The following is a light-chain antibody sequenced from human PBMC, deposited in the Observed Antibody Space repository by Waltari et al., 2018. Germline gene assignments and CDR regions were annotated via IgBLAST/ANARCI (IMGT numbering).Light chain of an antibody. J-gene: IGLJ2*01. V-gene: IGLV2-23*02. CDR3: CSYAGSPTFVI. CDR1: SSAVGGYNL. Sequence: QSALTQPASVSGSPGQSITLSSTGTSSAVGGYNLVSWYQQRPGKAPRLMIYEVNKRPSGVSNRFSGSKSGNTASLTISGLQAEDEADYYCCSYAGSPTFVIFGGGSKLTVL. CDR2: EVN.